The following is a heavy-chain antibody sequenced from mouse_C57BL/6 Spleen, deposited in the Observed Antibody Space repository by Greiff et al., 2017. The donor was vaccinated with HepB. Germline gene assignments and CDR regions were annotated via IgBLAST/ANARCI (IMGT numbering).Heavy chain of an antibody. CDR3: ASEGPYYYGSSYVLPFAY. CDR2: IWGVGST. J-gene: IGHJ3*01. Sequence: VKLMESGPGLVAPSQSLSITCTVSGFSLTSYGVDWVRQSPGKGLEWLGVIWGVGSTNYNSALKSRLSISKDNSKSQVFLKMNSLQTDDTAMYYCASEGPYYYGSSYVLPFAYWGQGTLVTVSA. V-gene: IGHV2-6*01. CDR1: GFSLTSYG. D-gene: IGHD1-1*01.